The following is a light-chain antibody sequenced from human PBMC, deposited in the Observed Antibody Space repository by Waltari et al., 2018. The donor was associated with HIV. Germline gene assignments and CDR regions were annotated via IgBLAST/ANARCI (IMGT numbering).Light chain of an antibody. CDR2: DVS. CDR1: SSDVGGYDY. Sequence: QSALTQPASVSGSLGQSIPIPCTGTSSDVGGYDYVFWYQQHPGRAPKLLIYDVSNRPSGVSNRFSGSKSGNTASLTISGLQAEDEADYHCSSYTSSSALEVVFGGGTTLTVL. CDR3: SSYTSSSALEVV. J-gene: IGLJ3*02. V-gene: IGLV2-14*01.